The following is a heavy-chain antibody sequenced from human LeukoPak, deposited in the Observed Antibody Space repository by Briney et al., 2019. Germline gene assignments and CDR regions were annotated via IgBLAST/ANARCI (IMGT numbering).Heavy chain of an antibody. J-gene: IGHJ4*02. CDR3: ARSVPDYTRFDY. CDR1: GFTFSSYW. Sequence: PGGSLRLSCAASGFTFSSYWMHWVRQAPGKGLVWVSRINSDGSSTSYADSVKGRFTISTDNSKNTVYLQMNSLRAEDTALYYCARSVPDYTRFDYWGQGALVTVSS. D-gene: IGHD4-11*01. V-gene: IGHV3-74*01. CDR2: INSDGSST.